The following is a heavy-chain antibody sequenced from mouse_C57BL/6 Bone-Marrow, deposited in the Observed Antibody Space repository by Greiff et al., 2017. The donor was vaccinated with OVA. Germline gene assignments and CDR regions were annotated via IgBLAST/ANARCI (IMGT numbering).Heavy chain of an antibody. V-gene: IGHV14-4*01. CDR3: TPRLRLPSTHFDY. CDR1: GFNIKDDY. CDR2: IDPENGDT. Sequence: VQLQQSGAELVRPGASVKLSCTASGFNIKDDYMHWVKQRPEQGLEWIGWIDPENGDTEYASKFQGKATITADTSSNTAYLQLSSLTSEDTAVYYCTPRLRLPSTHFDYWGQGTTLTVSS. J-gene: IGHJ2*01. D-gene: IGHD3-2*02.